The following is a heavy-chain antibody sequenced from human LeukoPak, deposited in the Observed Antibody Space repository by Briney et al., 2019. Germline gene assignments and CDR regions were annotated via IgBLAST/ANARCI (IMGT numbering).Heavy chain of an antibody. V-gene: IGHV4-34*01. CDR3: ARGGCSSSRCYAPADY. J-gene: IGHJ4*02. CDR1: GGCFSGYY. Sequence: SETLSLTCAVYGGCFSGYYWSWIRQPPGKGLEWIGEINHRGTTNYSPSLRSRATISVDTSKNQFSLNLYSVTAADTALYYCARGGCSSSRCYAPADYWGQGTLVTVSS. D-gene: IGHD2-2*01. CDR2: INHRGTT.